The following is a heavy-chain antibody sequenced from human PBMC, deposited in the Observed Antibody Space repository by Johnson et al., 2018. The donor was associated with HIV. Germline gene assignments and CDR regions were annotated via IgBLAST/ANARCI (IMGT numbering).Heavy chain of an antibody. CDR2: ISWNSGSI. CDR3: AREGPSERAGFDI. V-gene: IGHV3-9*01. J-gene: IGHJ3*02. CDR1: GFTFDDYA. Sequence: VLLVESGGGLVQPGRSLRLSCAASGFTFDDYAMHWVRQAPGKGLEWVSGISWNSGSIGYADSVKGRFTISRDNAKNTLYLQMNSLRADDTAVYYCAREGPSERAGFDIWGQGTMVTVSS.